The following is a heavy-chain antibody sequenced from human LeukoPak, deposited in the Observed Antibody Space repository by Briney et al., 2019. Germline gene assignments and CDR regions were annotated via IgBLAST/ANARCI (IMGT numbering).Heavy chain of an antibody. J-gene: IGHJ4*02. CDR1: GYTFTSYG. V-gene: IGHV1-18*01. CDR2: ISAYNGNT. CDR3: ARAELYYYDSSGYSLSGNFDY. D-gene: IGHD3-22*01. Sequence: ASVKVSCKASGYTFTSYGISWVRQAPGQGLEWMGWISAYNGNTNYAQKLQGRVTMTTDTSTSTAYMELRSLRSDDTAVYYCARAELYYYDSSGYSLSGNFDYWGQGTLVTVSS.